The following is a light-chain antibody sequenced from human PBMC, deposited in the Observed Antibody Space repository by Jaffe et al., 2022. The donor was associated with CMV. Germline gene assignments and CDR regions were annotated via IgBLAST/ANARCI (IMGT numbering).Light chain of an antibody. CDR2: AAS. Sequence: DIQMTQSPSSLSASVGDRVTVTCRASQSISRYLNWYQHKPGRAPKLLIYAASNLQSGVPSRFSGSGSETDFTLTIGSLQPEDFATYYCQQTYSTPLTFGGGTKVDIK. V-gene: IGKV1-39*01. CDR3: QQTYSTPLT. J-gene: IGKJ4*01. CDR1: QSISRY.